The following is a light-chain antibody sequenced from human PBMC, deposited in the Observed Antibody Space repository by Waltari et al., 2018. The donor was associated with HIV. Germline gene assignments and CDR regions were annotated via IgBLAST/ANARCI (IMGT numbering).Light chain of an antibody. J-gene: IGLJ1*01. CDR1: RSDVGSYNL. CDR2: EVT. Sequence: QSALTQPASVSGSPGQSITISCPGTRSDVGSYNLVSWYQHHPGKAPKLMIFEVTKRPSGVSNRFSGSKSGNMASLTISGLQADDEADYYCCSYAGSSAFVFGTGTKVTVL. V-gene: IGLV2-23*02. CDR3: CSYAGSSAFV.